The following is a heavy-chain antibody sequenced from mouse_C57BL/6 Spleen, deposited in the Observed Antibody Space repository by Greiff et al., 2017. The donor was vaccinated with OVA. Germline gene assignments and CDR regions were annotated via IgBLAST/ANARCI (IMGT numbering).Heavy chain of an antibody. Sequence: QVQLQQSGAELVRPGASVTLSCKASGYTFTDYEMHWVKQTPVHGLEWIGAIDPETGGTAYNQKFKGKAILTADKSSSTAYMELRSLTSEDSAVYYCTIEGKLRWAWFAYWGQGTLVTVSA. D-gene: IGHD4-1*01. J-gene: IGHJ3*01. V-gene: IGHV1-15*01. CDR3: TIEGKLRWAWFAY. CDR1: GYTFTDYE. CDR2: IDPETGGT.